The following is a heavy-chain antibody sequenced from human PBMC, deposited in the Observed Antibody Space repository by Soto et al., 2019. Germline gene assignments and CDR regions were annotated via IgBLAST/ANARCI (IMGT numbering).Heavy chain of an antibody. CDR2: IYPGDSDT. CDR1: GYRFTSYW. Sequence: EVKLVQSGAEVKKPGESLKISCKGSGYRFTSYWIGWERQMPGKGLEWMGIIYPGDSDTRYSLYFQRQVAISADKSISTAYSQWSILNATDTAMYYCSGHRPTTYCYYFDYWGQGTLVTVSS. D-gene: IGHD2-8*02. CDR3: SGHRPTTYCYYFDY. V-gene: IGHV5-51*01. J-gene: IGHJ4*02.